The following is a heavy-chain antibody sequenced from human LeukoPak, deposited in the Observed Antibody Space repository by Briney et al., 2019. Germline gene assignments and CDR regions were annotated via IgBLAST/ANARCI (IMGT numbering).Heavy chain of an antibody. J-gene: IGHJ4*02. CDR1: GGSISSSSYY. V-gene: IGHV4-39*07. CDR3: AREDTAMVVNY. D-gene: IGHD5-18*01. Sequence: SETLSLTCTVSGGSISSSSYYWGWIRQPPGKGLEWIGEIYHSGSTNYNPSLKSRVTISVDKSKNQFSLKLSSVTAADTAVYYCAREDTAMVVNYWGQGTLVTVSS. CDR2: IYHSGST.